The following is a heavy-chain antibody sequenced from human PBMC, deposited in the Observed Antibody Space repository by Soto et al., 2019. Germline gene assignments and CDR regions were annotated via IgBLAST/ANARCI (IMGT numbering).Heavy chain of an antibody. CDR2: IIPYYNTL. Sequence: QAQVVQSGAEVRKPGSSVKLSCKASEGTFNSYAIAWVRQAPGQGLEWMGGIIPYYNTLNYAQKFQDRATITADDSTTTVHMELSSLRTDDTAGSFCASGASRRYPYYFDSWGQGTLVTVSS. D-gene: IGHD6-13*01. J-gene: IGHJ4*02. CDR3: ASGASRRYPYYFDS. V-gene: IGHV1-69*01. CDR1: EGTFNSYA.